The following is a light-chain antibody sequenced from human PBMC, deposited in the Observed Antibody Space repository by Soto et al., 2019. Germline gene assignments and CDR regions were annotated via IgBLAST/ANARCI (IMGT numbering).Light chain of an antibody. CDR1: QSISDT. Sequence: EIVMTQSPATLSVSPGGRATLSCRASQSISDTLAWYQQKPGQAPRLLIYGASTRAPGFPARFSGSGSGTDFTLTISSLQSEDFAVYYCQQYNNWPRATFGGGTKVEIK. CDR3: QQYNNWPRAT. CDR2: GAS. J-gene: IGKJ4*01. V-gene: IGKV3-15*01.